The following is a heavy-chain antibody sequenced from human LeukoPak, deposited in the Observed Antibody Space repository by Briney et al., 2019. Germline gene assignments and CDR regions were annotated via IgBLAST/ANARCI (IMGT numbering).Heavy chain of an antibody. D-gene: IGHD3-22*01. V-gene: IGHV3-23*01. Sequence: GGSLRLSCSASGFTFSSYAMSWVRQAPGKGLEWVSAISGSGGSTYYADSVKGRFTISRDNSKNTLYLQMNSLRTEDTAVYYCARSSYYDSTGYFCPHFDYWGQGALVIVSS. J-gene: IGHJ4*02. CDR3: ARSSYYDSTGYFCPHFDY. CDR2: ISGSGGST. CDR1: GFTFSSYA.